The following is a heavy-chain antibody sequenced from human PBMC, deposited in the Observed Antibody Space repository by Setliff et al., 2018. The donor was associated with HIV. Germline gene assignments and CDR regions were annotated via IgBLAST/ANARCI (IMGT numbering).Heavy chain of an antibody. CDR2: INPSGGST. V-gene: IGHV1-46*03. D-gene: IGHD3-22*01. J-gene: IGHJ5*02. CDR3: ARDRITMIVVGRQTGWFDP. Sequence: ASVKVSCKASGDTFSSYAISWVRQAPGQGLEWMGVINPSGGSTTYAQKFQGRVTMTRDTSASTVYMELSSLRSEDTAVYYCARDRITMIVVGRQTGWFDPWGQGTLVTVS. CDR1: GDTFSSYA.